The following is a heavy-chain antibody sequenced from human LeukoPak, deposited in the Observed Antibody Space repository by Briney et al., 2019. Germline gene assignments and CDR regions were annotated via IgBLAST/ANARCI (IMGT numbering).Heavy chain of an antibody. CDR2: IYSGGST. D-gene: IGHD6-6*01. J-gene: IGHJ4*02. CDR3: ASLSLGHY. V-gene: IGHV3-53*01. CDR1: GFTFSNNY. Sequence: GGSLRLSCAASGFTFSNNYMSWVRQAPGKGLEWVSVIYSGGSTYYADSVKGQFTISRDTSKNTLSLQMNSLRAEDTAVYYCASLSLGHYWGQGTLVTVSS.